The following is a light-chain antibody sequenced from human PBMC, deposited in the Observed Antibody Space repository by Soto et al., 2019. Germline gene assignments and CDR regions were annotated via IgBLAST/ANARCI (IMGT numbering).Light chain of an antibody. J-gene: IGLJ2*01. CDR2: DVS. CDR3: SSYTSSSSVV. CDR1: SSDFGGYNY. V-gene: IGLV2-14*01. Sequence: QSVLTQPASVSGSPGQSITISCTGTSSDFGGYNYVSWYQQHPGKAPKLMIYDVSNRPSGVSNRFSGSKSGNTASLTISGLQAEDEAEYYCSSYTSSSSVVFVGGTKLTVL.